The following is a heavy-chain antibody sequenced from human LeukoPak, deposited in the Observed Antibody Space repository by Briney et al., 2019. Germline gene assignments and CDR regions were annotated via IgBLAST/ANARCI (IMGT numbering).Heavy chain of an antibody. CDR2: INHSGST. CDR3: ARRGSSSWRPLYYMDV. J-gene: IGHJ6*03. D-gene: IGHD6-13*01. CDR1: SESRSFSGYY. V-gene: IGHV4-34*01. Sequence: SETLSLTCAVYSESRSFSGYYWTWTRHPPGKGLEWIGEINHSGSTNFKPSLKSRVTISVETSKNQFSLKLSSVTAADTAVYFCARRGSSSWRPLYYMDVWGKGSTVT.